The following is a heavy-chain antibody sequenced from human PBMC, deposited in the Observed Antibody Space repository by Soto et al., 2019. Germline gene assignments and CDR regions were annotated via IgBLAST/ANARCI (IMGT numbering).Heavy chain of an antibody. CDR3: ARPLVAPVAGPYYYGMDV. V-gene: IGHV3-33*01. D-gene: IGHD6-19*01. CDR1: GFTFNSYG. J-gene: IGHJ6*02. Sequence: QIQLVESGGGVVQPGRSLRLSCTASGFTFNSYGFNWVRQAPGKGLEWVAVIWYDGNTKYYADSVKGRFTISRDNLRSTVYLQMNSLTAEDTAVYYCARPLVAPVAGPYYYGMDVWDQGTTVTVSS. CDR2: IWYDGNTK.